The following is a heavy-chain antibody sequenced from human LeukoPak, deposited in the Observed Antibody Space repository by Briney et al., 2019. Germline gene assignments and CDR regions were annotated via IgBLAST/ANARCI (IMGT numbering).Heavy chain of an antibody. CDR3: ARLERGGHKNYYYYGMDV. J-gene: IGHJ6*02. Sequence: ASVKVSCKASGYTFTSYGISWLRQAPGQGLEWMGWISGYNGNTNSAQKLQGRVTMTTDTSTSTAYMELRSLRSDDTAVYYCARLERGGHKNYYYYGMDVWGQGTTVTVSS. D-gene: IGHD3-10*01. CDR1: GYTFTSYG. CDR2: ISGYNGNT. V-gene: IGHV1-18*01.